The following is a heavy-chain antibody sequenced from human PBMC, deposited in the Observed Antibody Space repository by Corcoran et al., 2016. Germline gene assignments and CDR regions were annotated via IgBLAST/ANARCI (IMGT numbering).Heavy chain of an antibody. V-gene: IGHV1-18*01. CDR3: ARGHYYVSSGYYVGVVAFDI. CDR2: ISAYNGNT. Sequence: QVQLVQSGAEVKKPGASVKVSCKASGYTFTSYGISWVRQAPGQGLEWMGWISAYNGNTNYAQKLQGRVTMTTDTSTSTAYMALRRLRSDDTAVYYCARGHYYVSSGYYVGVVAFDIWGQGTMVTVSS. J-gene: IGHJ3*02. CDR1: GYTFTSYG. D-gene: IGHD3-22*01.